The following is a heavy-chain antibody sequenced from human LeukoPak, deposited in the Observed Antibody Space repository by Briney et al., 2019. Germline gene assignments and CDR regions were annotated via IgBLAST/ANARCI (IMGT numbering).Heavy chain of an antibody. CDR2: INPSGGST. CDR3: ARGTYYDFWSDTNYYGMDV. Sequence: ASVKVSCKASGYTFTSYYMHWVRQAPGQGLEWMGIINPSGGSTSYAQKFQGRVIMTRDTSTSTVYMELSSLRSEDTAVYYCARGTYYDFWSDTNYYGMDVWGQGTTVTVSS. CDR1: GYTFTSYY. V-gene: IGHV1-46*01. D-gene: IGHD3-3*01. J-gene: IGHJ6*02.